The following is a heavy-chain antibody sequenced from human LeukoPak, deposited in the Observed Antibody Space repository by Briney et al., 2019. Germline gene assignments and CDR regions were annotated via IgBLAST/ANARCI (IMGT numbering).Heavy chain of an antibody. D-gene: IGHD3-22*01. CDR2: ISGSGGST. CDR3: ATLPAYYYDSSGYYFDY. J-gene: IGHJ4*02. CDR1: GFTFSSYA. Sequence: GGSLRLSCAASGFTFSSYAMSWVRQAPGKGLEWVSAISGSGGSTYYADSVKGRFTISRDNSKNTLYLQMNSLRAEDTAVYYCATLPAYYYDSSGYYFDYWGQGTLVTVSS. V-gene: IGHV3-23*01.